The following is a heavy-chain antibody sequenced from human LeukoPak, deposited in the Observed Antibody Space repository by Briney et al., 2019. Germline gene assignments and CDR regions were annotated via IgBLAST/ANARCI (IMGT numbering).Heavy chain of an antibody. Sequence: GRSLRLSCAASGFTFSSYGIHWVRQAPGKGQEWVALIYYDGSNKYYADSVKGRFTISRDNSKNMLFLQMNSLRAEDTAVYYCARDPSGYGMDVWGQGTTVTVSS. J-gene: IGHJ6*02. D-gene: IGHD6-19*01. CDR1: GFTFSSYG. CDR3: ARDPSGYGMDV. V-gene: IGHV3-33*01. CDR2: IYYDGSNK.